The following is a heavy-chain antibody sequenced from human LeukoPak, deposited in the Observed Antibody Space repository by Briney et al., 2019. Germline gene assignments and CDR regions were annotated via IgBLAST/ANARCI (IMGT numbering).Heavy chain of an antibody. Sequence: GGSLRLSCAASGFTFSSYGMSWVRQAPGKGLGWVSAISGNGGSTYYADSVKSRFTISRDNSKNTLYLQMNSLRAEDTAVYYCAKGRGTHDYWGQGTLVTVSS. CDR1: GFTFSSYG. CDR3: AKGRGTHDY. J-gene: IGHJ4*02. CDR2: ISGNGGST. D-gene: IGHD3-16*01. V-gene: IGHV3-23*01.